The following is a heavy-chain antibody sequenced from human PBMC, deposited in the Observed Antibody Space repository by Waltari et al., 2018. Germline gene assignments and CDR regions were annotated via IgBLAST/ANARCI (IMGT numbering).Heavy chain of an antibody. D-gene: IGHD2-15*01. CDR3: ARDRGRGLYLDS. V-gene: IGHV4-4*02. J-gene: IGHJ4*02. CDR1: GDSVTNAYW. Sequence: QLQLQESGPGLVKPSGTLSLTCTVPGDSVTNAYWWSWVRQSPRQGLEWIGQIHGSGRTNYNPSFANRVTVSIDTSNNQFSLKLTSATAADTAVYYCARDRGRGLYLDSWGRGALFTVS. CDR2: IHGSGRT.